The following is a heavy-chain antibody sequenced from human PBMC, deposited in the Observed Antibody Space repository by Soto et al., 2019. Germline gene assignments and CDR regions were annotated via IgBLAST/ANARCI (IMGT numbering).Heavy chain of an antibody. D-gene: IGHD1-26*01. Sequence: LRLSCAISGFSVSSNYLSWVRQAPGKGLEWVSVHYSGGSTYYADSVQGRFTISRDKSNNTLYLQMRRVRAEDTAVYFCARHRHPRGTVGATSPLDPWGQGTQVTVS. CDR1: GFSVSSNY. J-gene: IGHJ5*02. CDR3: ARHRHPRGTVGATSPLDP. CDR2: HYSGGST. V-gene: IGHV3-53*01.